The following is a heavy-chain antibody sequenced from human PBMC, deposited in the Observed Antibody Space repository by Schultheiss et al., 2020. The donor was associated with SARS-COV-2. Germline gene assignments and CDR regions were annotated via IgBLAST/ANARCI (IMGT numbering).Heavy chain of an antibody. CDR1: GFTFRSHA. CDR2: ISDDGTNK. V-gene: IGHV3-30-3*01. J-gene: IGHJ5*02. Sequence: GGSLRLSSVASGFTFRSHAMHWVRQAPGKGLEWVAVISDDGTNKYYADSVKGRFTISRDNSRNTLFLQMDRLRAEDTAVYYCARDPLGGAAYWFDAWGQGTLVTVSS. D-gene: IGHD2-15*01. CDR3: ARDPLGGAAYWFDA.